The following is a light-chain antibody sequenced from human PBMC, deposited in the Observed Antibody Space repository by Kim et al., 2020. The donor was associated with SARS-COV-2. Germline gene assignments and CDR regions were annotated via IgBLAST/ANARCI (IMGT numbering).Light chain of an antibody. CDR3: QTWGTGIWV. Sequence: SVKLPCTLSSGHSSYAIAWHQQQPEKGLRYLMKLNSDGSHSKGDGIPDRFSGSSSGAERYLTISSLQSEDEADYYCQTWGTGIWVFGGGTQLTVL. CDR2: LNSDGSH. J-gene: IGLJ3*02. CDR1: SGHSSYA. V-gene: IGLV4-69*01.